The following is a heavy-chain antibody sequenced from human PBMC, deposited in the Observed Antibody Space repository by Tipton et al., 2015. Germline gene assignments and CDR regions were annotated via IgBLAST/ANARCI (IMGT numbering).Heavy chain of an antibody. D-gene: IGHD5-12*01. CDR1: GVTFSRHW. Sequence: SLRLSCGGSGVTFSRHWMHWVRQAPGKGLVWVSRISPDGSFTTYGDSVKGRFTISRDNAKKTLHLQMKSLRAEDTAVYYCARSGGYGWDSWGQGTLVTVSS. CDR3: ARSGGYGWDS. CDR2: ISPDGSFT. V-gene: IGHV3-74*01. J-gene: IGHJ4*02.